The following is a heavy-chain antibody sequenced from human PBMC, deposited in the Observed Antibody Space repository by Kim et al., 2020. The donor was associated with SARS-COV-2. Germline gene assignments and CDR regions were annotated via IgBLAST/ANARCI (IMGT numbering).Heavy chain of an antibody. Sequence: ASVKVSCKASGYSFSSYGIHWVRQAPGQRLEWMGLIDVSNGNTKYSQNFQGRLAITKYTSASIAYMELNSLRSEDTAVYYCARGGPLGSFWGQGTLVTVSS. CDR3: ARGGPLGSF. D-gene: IGHD1-26*01. CDR2: IDVSNGNT. CDR1: GYSFSSYG. V-gene: IGHV1-3*01. J-gene: IGHJ4*02.